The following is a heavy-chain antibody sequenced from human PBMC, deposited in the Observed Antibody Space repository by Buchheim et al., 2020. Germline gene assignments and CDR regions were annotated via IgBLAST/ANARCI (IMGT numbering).Heavy chain of an antibody. CDR2: IYYSGST. J-gene: IGHJ6*02. Sequence: QVQLQQWGAGLLKPSETLSLTCAVYGGSFSGYYWSWIRQHPGKGLEWIGYIYYSGSTYYNPSLKSRVTISVDTSKNQFSLKLSSVTAADTAVYYCARGNIVYSSSSLGMDVWGQGTT. V-gene: IGHV4-34*01. CDR1: GGSFSGYY. CDR3: ARGNIVYSSSSLGMDV. D-gene: IGHD6-6*01.